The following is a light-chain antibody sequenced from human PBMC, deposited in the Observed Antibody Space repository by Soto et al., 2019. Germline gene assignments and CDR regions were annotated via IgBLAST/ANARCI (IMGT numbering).Light chain of an antibody. Sequence: EIVLTQSPGTLSLSPGERATLSCGASQSVSSSYLAWYQQKPGQAPRLLIYDTSIRATGIPARFSGSGSGTDFTLTISSLEPEDFAVYYCQQRNSWPPTFTFGQGTRLEIK. V-gene: IGKV3-11*01. CDR1: QSVSSSY. CDR2: DTS. CDR3: QQRNSWPPTFT. J-gene: IGKJ5*01.